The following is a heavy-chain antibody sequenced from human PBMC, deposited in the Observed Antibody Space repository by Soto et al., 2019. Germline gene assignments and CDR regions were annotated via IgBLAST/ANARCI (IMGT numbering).Heavy chain of an antibody. Sequence: AETLSRTGTGSGCSVKVYFLTWIRQSPGKGLQWIGYIHYSGSANYNPSLKTRVTMSVDTSKTQFSLSLTSVTAADTAVYYCARMNQLAPKRNAFDIWGQGTMVTVSS. CDR2: IHYSGSA. CDR3: ARMNQLAPKRNAFDI. D-gene: IGHD1-1*01. CDR1: GCSVKVYF. V-gene: IGHV4-59*02. J-gene: IGHJ3*02.